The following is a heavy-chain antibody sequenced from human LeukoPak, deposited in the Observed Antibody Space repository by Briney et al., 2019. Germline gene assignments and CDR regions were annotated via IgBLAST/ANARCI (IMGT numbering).Heavy chain of an antibody. J-gene: IGHJ4*02. V-gene: IGHV1-69*01. Sequence: SVKVSCKASGGTFSSYAISWVRQAPGQGLEWMGGIIPIFGTANYAQKFQGRVTITADESTSTAYMELSSLRSEDTAVYYCASWRYYDILTGYYPSDYWGQGTLVTVSS. D-gene: IGHD3-9*01. CDR2: IIPIFGTA. CDR3: ASWRYYDILTGYYPSDY. CDR1: GGTFSSYA.